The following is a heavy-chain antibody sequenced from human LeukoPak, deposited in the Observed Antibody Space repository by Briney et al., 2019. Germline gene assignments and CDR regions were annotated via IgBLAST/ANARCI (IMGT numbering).Heavy chain of an antibody. CDR2: MNPSSGNT. V-gene: IGHV1-8*01. Sequence: VASVKVSCKASGYTFTSYDINWVRQATGQGLEWIGWMNPSSGNTGYAQKFQGRVTMTRNTSISTAYMELSSLRSEDTAVYYCAWGITGTTRLHYWGQGTLVTVSS. J-gene: IGHJ4*02. CDR3: AWGITGTTRLHY. CDR1: GYTFTSYD. D-gene: IGHD1-7*01.